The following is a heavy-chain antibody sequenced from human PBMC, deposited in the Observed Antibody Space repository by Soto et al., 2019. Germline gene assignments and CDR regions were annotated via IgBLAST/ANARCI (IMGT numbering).Heavy chain of an antibody. CDR3: ARQLYYYDSSGSPFDP. CDR2: IYHSGNT. J-gene: IGHJ5*02. D-gene: IGHD3-22*01. V-gene: IGHV4-30-2*01. CDR1: GGSISSGGYS. Sequence: SETLSLTCAVSGGSISSGGYSWSWIRQPPGKGLEWIGYIYHSGNTYYNPSLKSRVTISVDRSKNQFSLKLSSVTAADTAVYYCARQLYYYDSSGSPFDPWGQGTLVTVSS.